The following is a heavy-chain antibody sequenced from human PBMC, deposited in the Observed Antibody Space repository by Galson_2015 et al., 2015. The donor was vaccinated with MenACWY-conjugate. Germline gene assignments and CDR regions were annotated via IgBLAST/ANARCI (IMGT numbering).Heavy chain of an antibody. V-gene: IGHV3-7*03. CDR1: GFTFSSNW. D-gene: IGHD5-24*01. J-gene: IGHJ6*02. CDR2: INQDGSEK. Sequence: LRLSCAASGFTFSSNWMSWVRQAPGKGLEWVANINQDGSEKYYVDSMKGRFTISRDDAKNSLYLQMNSLRAEDTAVYYCARLPAGSEIRYFYGMDVWGQGTMVTVPS. CDR3: ARLPAGSEIRYFYGMDV.